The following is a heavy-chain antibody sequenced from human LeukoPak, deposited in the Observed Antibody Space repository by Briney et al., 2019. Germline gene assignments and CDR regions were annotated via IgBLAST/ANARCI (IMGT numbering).Heavy chain of an antibody. J-gene: IGHJ4*02. V-gene: IGHV3-15*05. CDR2: IKSKTSGGT. Sequence: GGSLRLSCAASGFTFSSYSMNWVRQAPGKGLEWVGRIKSKTSGGTDYAESLKGRFIISRDDSKGTLFLQMNNLEAEDTAVYYCVIDDLYDSGGYFYDYFDYWGQGSLVTVTS. CDR3: VIDDLYDSGGYFYDYFDY. D-gene: IGHD3-22*01. CDR1: GFTFSSYS.